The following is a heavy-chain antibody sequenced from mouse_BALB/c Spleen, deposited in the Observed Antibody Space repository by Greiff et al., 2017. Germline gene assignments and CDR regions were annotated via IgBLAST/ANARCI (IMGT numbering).Heavy chain of an antibody. D-gene: IGHD1-1*01. CDR1: GFNIKDTY. V-gene: IGHV14-3*02. CDR3: ASDGSSPRWYFDV. CDR2: IDPANGNT. J-gene: IGHJ1*01. Sequence: EVQLQQSGAELVKPGASVKLSCTASGFNIKDTYMHWVKQRPEQGLEWIGRIDPANGNTKYDPKFQGKATITADTSSNTAYLQLSSLTSEDTAVYYCASDGSSPRWYFDVWGAGTTVTVSS.